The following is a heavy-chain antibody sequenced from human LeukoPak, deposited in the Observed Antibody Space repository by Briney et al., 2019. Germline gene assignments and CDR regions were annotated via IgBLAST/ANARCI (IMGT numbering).Heavy chain of an antibody. Sequence: GGSLRLSCAASEIAVSDNYMSWVRQAPGMSLEWVSIIYSDGTTYYTDSVKGRFTISRDNSKNTLYLQMNSLRAEDTAVYYCARWICTSTTCYYDYWGQGTLVTVSS. CDR1: EIAVSDNY. D-gene: IGHD2-2*01. CDR2: IYSDGTT. J-gene: IGHJ4*02. V-gene: IGHV3-53*01. CDR3: ARWICTSTTCYYDY.